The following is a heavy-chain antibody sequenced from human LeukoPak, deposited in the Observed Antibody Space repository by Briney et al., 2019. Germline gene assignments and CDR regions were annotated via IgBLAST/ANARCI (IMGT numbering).Heavy chain of an antibody. CDR3: AKIAVAGMVPRDY. D-gene: IGHD6-19*01. CDR2: MNPNSGNT. Sequence: ASVKVFCKASGYTFTSYDINWVRQATRQGLEWMGWMNPNSGNTGYAQKFQGRVTMTRNTSISTAYMELSSLRSEDTAVYYCAKIAVAGMVPRDYWGQGTLVTVSS. V-gene: IGHV1-8*01. J-gene: IGHJ4*02. CDR1: GYTFTSYD.